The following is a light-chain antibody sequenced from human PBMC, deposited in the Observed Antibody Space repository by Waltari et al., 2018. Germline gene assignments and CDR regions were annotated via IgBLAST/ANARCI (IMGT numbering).Light chain of an antibody. Sequence: DIQMTQSPSSLSASVGDTVTVTCRASQNIRTHLNWYQQKPATAPKLLIYAASTLHRGVPSRFSASASGTDFTLTVTNLQPDDFAVYYCQQYDKWLRYSFGQGTKLEIK. CDR3: QQYDKWLRYS. J-gene: IGKJ2*01. CDR2: AAS. CDR1: QNIRTH. V-gene: IGKV1-39*01.